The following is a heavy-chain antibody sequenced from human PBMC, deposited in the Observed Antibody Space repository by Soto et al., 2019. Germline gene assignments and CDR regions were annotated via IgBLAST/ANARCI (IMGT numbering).Heavy chain of an antibody. J-gene: IGHJ4*02. V-gene: IGHV3-9*01. CDR2: VSWNSGSL. D-gene: IGHD2-2*01. CDR3: ANDKFTVPLNQQIDY. CDR1: GFTFEEYA. Sequence: EVQLVESGGGLVQPGRSLRLSCAASGFTFEEYAMHWVRQAPGKGLEWVAGVSWNSGSLGYADSVKGRFTISRDDAKNSLYLQMNSLRPEDTALYYCANDKFTVPLNQQIDYWGQGTLVTVSS.